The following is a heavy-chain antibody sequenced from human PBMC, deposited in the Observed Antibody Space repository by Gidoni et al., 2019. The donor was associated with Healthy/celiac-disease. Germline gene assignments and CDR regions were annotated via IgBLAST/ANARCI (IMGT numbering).Heavy chain of an antibody. CDR3: ARDGYTVGAMVASMVHAFDI. J-gene: IGHJ3*02. V-gene: IGHV3-33*01. CDR2: IWYDGSNK. CDR1: GFPFRSHG. Sequence: QVPLVESGGGVVQPGGSLSLSCAASGFPFRSHGLHRVRQAHGKGLEGLAVIWYDGSNKYYADSVKGRFTISRDNSKNTLYLQMNSLRAEDTAVYYCARDGYTVGAMVASMVHAFDIWGQGTMVTVSS. D-gene: IGHD1-26*01.